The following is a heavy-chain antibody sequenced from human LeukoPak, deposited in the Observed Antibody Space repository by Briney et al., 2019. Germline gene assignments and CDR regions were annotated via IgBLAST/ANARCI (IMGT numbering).Heavy chain of an antibody. CDR1: GFTFSSYG. V-gene: IGHV3-48*04. CDR2: ISSSGSTI. Sequence: GGSLRLSCAASGFTFSSYGMNWVRQAPGKGLEWVSYISSSGSTIYYADSVKGRFTISRDNAKNSLYLQMNSLRAEDTAAYYCASLTPRGAFDIWGQGTMVTVSS. CDR3: ASLTPRGAFDI. D-gene: IGHD3-16*01. J-gene: IGHJ3*02.